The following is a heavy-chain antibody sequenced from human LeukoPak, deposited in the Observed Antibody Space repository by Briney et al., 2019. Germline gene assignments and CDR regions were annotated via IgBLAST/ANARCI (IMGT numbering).Heavy chain of an antibody. V-gene: IGHV4-39*01. J-gene: IGHJ4*02. CDR2: IYYSGST. D-gene: IGHD5-18*01. CDR1: GGSISSSSYY. Sequence: TASETLSLTCTVSGGSISSSSYYWGWIRQPPGKGLEWIGSIYYSGSTYYNPSLKSRVTISVDTSKNQFSLKLSSVTAADTAVYYCARHGDSYGYDYWGQGTLVTVSS. CDR3: ARHGDSYGYDY.